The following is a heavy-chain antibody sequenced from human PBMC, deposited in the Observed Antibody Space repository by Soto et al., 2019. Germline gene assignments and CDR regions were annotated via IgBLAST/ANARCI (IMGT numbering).Heavy chain of an antibody. J-gene: IGHJ6*03. V-gene: IGHV4-31*03. CDR3: ARFYVGTYYYYYYMDV. CDR2: IYYSGST. D-gene: IGHD3-16*01. CDR1: GGSISSGFYY. Sequence: PSETLSLTCTVSGGSISSGFYYWSWIRQHPGKGLEWIGYIYYSGSTYYNPSLKSRVTISVDTSKNQFSLKLSSVTAADTAVYYCARFYVGTYYYYYYMDVWGKGTTVTVSS.